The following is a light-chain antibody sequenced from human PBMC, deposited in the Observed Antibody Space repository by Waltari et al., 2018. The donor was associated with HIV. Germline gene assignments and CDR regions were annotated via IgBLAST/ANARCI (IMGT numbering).Light chain of an antibody. Sequence: QSALTQPASVSGSPGQSNTISCTGTSSDVGGYNYVSWYQHHPGKAPKLLIYEVSNRPSGVSNRFSGSKSDNTASLTISGLQAEDEADYYCSSYTSDYTYVFGSGTEVTVL. CDR1: SSDVGGYNY. CDR2: EVS. CDR3: SSYTSDYTYV. V-gene: IGLV2-14*01. J-gene: IGLJ1*01.